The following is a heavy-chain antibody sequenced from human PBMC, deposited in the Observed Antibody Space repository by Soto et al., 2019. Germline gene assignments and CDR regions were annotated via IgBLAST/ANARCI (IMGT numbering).Heavy chain of an antibody. Sequence: VQLVESGGDLVQPGGSLRLSCVGSGFTFSSYWMGWVRQTPGKGLEWVATIKADGTETYYVDSVKGRFTFSRDNAKTSVYLEMNSLRAEDTAVYYCVTAVRGYNANGDLWGQGTTVTVSS. CDR1: GFTFSSYW. CDR2: IKADGTET. V-gene: IGHV3-7*03. J-gene: IGHJ6*02. CDR3: VTAVRGYNANGDL. D-gene: IGHD5-12*01.